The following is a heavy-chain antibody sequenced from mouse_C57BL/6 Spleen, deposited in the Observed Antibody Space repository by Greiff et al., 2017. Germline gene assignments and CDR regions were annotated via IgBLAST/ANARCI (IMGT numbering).Heavy chain of an antibody. CDR3: ARGVYYGSSYRYFDV. D-gene: IGHD1-1*01. J-gene: IGHJ1*03. V-gene: IGHV1-81*01. CDR1: GYTFTSYG. CDR2: IYPRSGNT. Sequence: QVQLQQSGAELARPGASVKLSCKASGYTFTSYGISWVKQRTGQGLEWIGEIYPRSGNTYYNEKFKGKATLTADKSSSTAYMELRSLTSEDSAVYFCARGVYYGSSYRYFDVWGTGTTVTVSA.